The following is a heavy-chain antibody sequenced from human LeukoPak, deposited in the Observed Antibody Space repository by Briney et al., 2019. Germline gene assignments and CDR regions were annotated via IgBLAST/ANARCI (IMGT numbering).Heavy chain of an antibody. J-gene: IGHJ4*02. CDR1: GYTFTSYY. CDR3: ARSIVVTAAFDY. Sequence: ASVKVSCKASGYTFTSYYMHWVRQAPGQGLEWMGIINPSGGSTSYAQKFQGRVTMTRDMSTSTVYMELSSLRSEDTAVYYCARSIVVTAAFDYWGQGTLVTVSS. V-gene: IGHV1-46*01. CDR2: INPSGGST. D-gene: IGHD2-21*02.